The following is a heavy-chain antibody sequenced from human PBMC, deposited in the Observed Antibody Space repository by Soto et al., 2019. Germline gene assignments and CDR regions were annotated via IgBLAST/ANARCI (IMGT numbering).Heavy chain of an antibody. CDR2: ISGSGANT. J-gene: IGHJ6*02. CDR3: AKSPDFYYYGMDV. CDR1: GFPFSGYA. Sequence: PGGSLRLSCAASGFPFSGYAMTWVRQAPGKGLEWVSSISGSGANTYYADSVKGRFTISRDNSKNTLSLQMNSLRADDTAVYYCAKSPDFYYYGMDVWGQGTTVTVSS. V-gene: IGHV3-23*01.